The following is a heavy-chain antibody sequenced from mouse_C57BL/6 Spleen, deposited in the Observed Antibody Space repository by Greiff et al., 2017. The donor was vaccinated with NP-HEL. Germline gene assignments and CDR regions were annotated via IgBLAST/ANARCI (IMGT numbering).Heavy chain of an antibody. CDR1: GYTFTSYG. J-gene: IGHJ3*01. CDR3: ARVTEGFAY. Sequence: VMLVESGAELARPGASVKLSCKASGYTFTSYGISWVKQRTGQGLEWIGEIYPRSGNTYYNEKFKGKATLTADKSSSTAYMELRSLTSEDSAVYFCARVTEGFAYWGQGTLVTVSA. V-gene: IGHV1-81*01. CDR2: IYPRSGNT.